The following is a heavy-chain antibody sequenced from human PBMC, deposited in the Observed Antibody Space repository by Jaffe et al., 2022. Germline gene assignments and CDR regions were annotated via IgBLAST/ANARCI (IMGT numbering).Heavy chain of an antibody. Sequence: QVQLVQSGAEVKEPGASVKVSCKASGYTFTSFGFIWVRQAPGQGLEWMGYISTSDDHIRYAQKFQGRVTMTTDTSTSTAYVELRSLRPDDTAVYYCARDERYIVDYWGQGTLVTVSS. V-gene: IGHV1-18*01. J-gene: IGHJ4*02. CDR2: ISTSDDHI. CDR3: ARDERYIVDY. D-gene: IGHD3-16*02. CDR1: GYTFTSFG.